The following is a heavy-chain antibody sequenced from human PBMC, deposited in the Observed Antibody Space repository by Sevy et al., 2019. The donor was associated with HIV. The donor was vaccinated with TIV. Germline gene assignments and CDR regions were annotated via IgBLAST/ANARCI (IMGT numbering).Heavy chain of an antibody. CDR2: IYPGDSDT. Sequence: GESLKISCKGSGYSFSNYWIGWGRQMPGKGLEWVGIIYPGDSDTRYSPSFEGQVTISGDKSISTAYLQWSSLKASDTAIYYCARHGGSHCSGASCYTGFDYWGQGTLVTVSS. CDR1: GYSFSNYW. V-gene: IGHV5-51*01. CDR3: ARHGGSHCSGASCYTGFDY. J-gene: IGHJ4*02. D-gene: IGHD2-2*02.